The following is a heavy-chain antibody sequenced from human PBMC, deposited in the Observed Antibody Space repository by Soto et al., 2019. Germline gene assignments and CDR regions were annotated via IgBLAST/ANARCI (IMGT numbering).Heavy chain of an antibody. Sequence: PGEYLKISCKGSGYSFTSYWISWVRQMPGKGLAWMGRIDPSDSYTNYSPSFQGHVTSSADKSISTAYLQWSSLKASDTAMYDCARLLESSSGRAYWGQGTLVTVSS. CDR2: IDPSDSYT. CDR1: GYSFTSYW. D-gene: IGHD6-19*01. J-gene: IGHJ4*02. V-gene: IGHV5-10-1*01. CDR3: ARLLESSSGRAY.